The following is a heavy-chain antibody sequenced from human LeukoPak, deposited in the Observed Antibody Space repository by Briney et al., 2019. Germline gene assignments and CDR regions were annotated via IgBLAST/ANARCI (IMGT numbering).Heavy chain of an antibody. J-gene: IGHJ4*02. V-gene: IGHV4-38-2*02. CDR3: ARGGGPLQSFDY. CDR2: IYHSGSS. D-gene: IGHD4-11*01. Sequence: TTSETLSLTCTVSGYSITSAYYWGWIRQSPGKGLAWIGSIYHSGSSYYNPSLKSRVTISVDTSKNQFSLKLSSVTAADTAVYYCARGGGPLQSFDYWGQGTLVTVSS. CDR1: GYSITSAYY.